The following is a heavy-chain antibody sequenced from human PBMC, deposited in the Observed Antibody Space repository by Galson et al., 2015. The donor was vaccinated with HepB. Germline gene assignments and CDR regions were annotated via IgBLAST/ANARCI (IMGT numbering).Heavy chain of an antibody. J-gene: IGHJ6*02. Sequence: SETLSLTCTVSGGSISSYYWSWIRQPPGKGLEWIGYIYYSGSTNYNPSLKSRVTISVDTSKNQFSLKLSSVTAADTAVYYCARFASLAVAGTGYYYYGMDVWGQGTTVTVSS. D-gene: IGHD6-19*01. CDR2: IYYSGST. V-gene: IGHV4-59*01. CDR3: ARFASLAVAGTGYYYYGMDV. CDR1: GGSISSYY.